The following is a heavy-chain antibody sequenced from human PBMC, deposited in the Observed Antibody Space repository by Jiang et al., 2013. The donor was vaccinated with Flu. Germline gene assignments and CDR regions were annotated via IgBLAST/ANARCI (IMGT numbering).Heavy chain of an antibody. CDR3: THLTYYGQRARVFGV. J-gene: IGHJ6*02. Sequence: KPTQTLTLTCSVSGFSVSTSGVGMGWVRQPPGKALEWLAHIYWDDDKHYRPSLKSRLTITKDTSNNQVALTMTNMDPVDSATYYCTHLTYYGQRARVFGVWGQGTTVTVSS. CDR2: IYWDDDK. D-gene: IGHD3-3*01. V-gene: IGHV2-5*02. CDR1: GFSVSTSGVG.